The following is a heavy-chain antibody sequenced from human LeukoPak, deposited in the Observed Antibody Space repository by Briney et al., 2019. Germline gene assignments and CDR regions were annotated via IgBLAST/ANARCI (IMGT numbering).Heavy chain of an antibody. V-gene: IGHV1-69*13. CDR3: ARVPLWYGWYVPIYLDY. D-gene: IGHD2-21*01. CDR2: IIPIFGTA. CDR1: VGTFSSYA. J-gene: IGHJ4*02. Sequence: SVKVSCKASVGTFSSYAISWVRQAPGQGLEWMGGIIPIFGTANYAQKFQGRVTITADESTSTAYMELSSLRSEDTAVYYCARVPLWYGWYVPIYLDYWAQGTLVTVSS.